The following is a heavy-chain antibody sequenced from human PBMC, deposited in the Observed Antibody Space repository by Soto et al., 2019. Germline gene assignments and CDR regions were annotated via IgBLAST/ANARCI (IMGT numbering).Heavy chain of an antibody. CDR1: GGSFSGYY. CDR3: ARGAYYYGPGSYYNLLRLWFDP. CDR2: INHSGST. Sequence: SETLSLTRAVYGGSFSGYYLSWIRQPPGKGLEWIGEINHSGSTNYNPSFKSRVTISVDTSKNQFSLKLSSVTAPDTAVYYCARGAYYYGPGSYYNLLRLWFDPWGQGTLAT. V-gene: IGHV4-34*01. J-gene: IGHJ5*02. D-gene: IGHD3-10*01.